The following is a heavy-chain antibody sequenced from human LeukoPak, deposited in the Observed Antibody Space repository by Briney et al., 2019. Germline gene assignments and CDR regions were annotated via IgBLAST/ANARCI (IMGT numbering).Heavy chain of an antibody. J-gene: IGHJ6*02. Sequence: GGCLRLSCAASGFTFSSYAMSWVRQAPGKGLEWVSAISGSGGSTYYADSVKGRFTISRDNSKNTLYLQMNSLRAEDTAVYYCAKALGYCSGGSCYSRRQNYYYGMDVWGQGTTVTVSS. V-gene: IGHV3-23*01. CDR3: AKALGYCSGGSCYSRRQNYYYGMDV. D-gene: IGHD2-15*01. CDR2: ISGSGGST. CDR1: GFTFSSYA.